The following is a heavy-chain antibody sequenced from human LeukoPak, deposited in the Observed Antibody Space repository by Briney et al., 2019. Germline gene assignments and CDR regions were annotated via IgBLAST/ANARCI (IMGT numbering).Heavy chain of an antibody. Sequence: AETLSLTCTVSGGSISSYYWSWIRQPPGKGLEWIGYIYYSGSTNYNPSLKSRVTISVDTSKNQFSLKLSSVTAADTAVYYCASGDYAEFDYWGQGTQVTVSS. D-gene: IGHD4-17*01. V-gene: IGHV4-59*01. CDR3: ASGDYAEFDY. CDR2: IYYSGST. J-gene: IGHJ4*02. CDR1: GGSISSYY.